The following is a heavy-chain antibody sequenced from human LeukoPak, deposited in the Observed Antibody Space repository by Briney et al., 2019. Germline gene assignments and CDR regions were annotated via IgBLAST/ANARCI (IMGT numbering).Heavy chain of an antibody. J-gene: IGHJ4*02. CDR3: ATHRGWELRVFDY. D-gene: IGHD1-26*01. Sequence: PGGSLRLSCAASGFTFSASDMNWVRQTPGKGLEWVSSISSSSSYIYYADSVKGRFSISRDNAKKSLYLQMNSLRAEDTAVYYCATHRGWELRVFDYWGQGTLVTVSS. CDR2: ISSSSSYI. CDR1: GFTFSASD. V-gene: IGHV3-21*04.